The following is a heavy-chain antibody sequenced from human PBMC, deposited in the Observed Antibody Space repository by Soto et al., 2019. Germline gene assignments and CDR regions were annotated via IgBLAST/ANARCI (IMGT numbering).Heavy chain of an antibody. CDR3: AKGRGGSGSLTPRVDF. Sequence: EVQLLESGGGLVQPGGSLRLSCAASGFTFNNYAMTWVRQAPGKGLEWVSAISGGGDTTSYADSVKGRFTVSRDGSKNRLYLQMISLRAEDTALYYCAKGRGGSGSLTPRVDFWGQGTLVTVSS. D-gene: IGHD3-10*01. CDR1: GFTFNNYA. J-gene: IGHJ4*02. CDR2: ISGGGDTT. V-gene: IGHV3-23*01.